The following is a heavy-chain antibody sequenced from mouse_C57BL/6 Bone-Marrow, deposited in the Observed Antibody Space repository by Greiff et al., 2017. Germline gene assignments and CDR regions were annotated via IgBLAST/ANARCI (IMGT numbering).Heavy chain of an antibody. CDR3: AREENYYYGSSLDY. D-gene: IGHD1-1*01. CDR2: IHPNSGST. CDR1: GYTFTSYW. V-gene: IGHV1-64*01. J-gene: IGHJ2*01. Sequence: QVQLQQPGAELVKPGASVKLSCKASGYTFTSYWMHWVKQRPGQGLEWIGMIHPNSGSTNYNEKFKSKATLTVDKSSSTAYMQLSSLTSEDSAVYYWAREENYYYGSSLDYWGQGTTLTVSS.